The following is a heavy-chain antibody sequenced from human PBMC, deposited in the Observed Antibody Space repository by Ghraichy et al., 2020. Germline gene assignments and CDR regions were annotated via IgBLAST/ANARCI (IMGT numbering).Heavy chain of an antibody. Sequence: LSLTCAASGFTFSSYWMSWVRQAPGKGLEWVANIKQDGSEKYYVDSVKGRFTISRDNAKNSLYLQMNSLRAEDTAVYYCARDDSSSVFDYWGQGTLVTVSS. V-gene: IGHV3-7*01. J-gene: IGHJ4*02. CDR2: IKQDGSEK. CDR3: ARDDSSSVFDY. D-gene: IGHD6-6*01. CDR1: GFTFSSYW.